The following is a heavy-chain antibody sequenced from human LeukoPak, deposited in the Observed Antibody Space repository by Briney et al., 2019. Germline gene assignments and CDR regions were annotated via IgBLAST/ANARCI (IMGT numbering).Heavy chain of an antibody. J-gene: IGHJ5*02. V-gene: IGHV4-31*03. CDR3: ARDRHIAVFGVVPHRWFDP. CDR2: IYYNGST. CDR1: GGSISSSGYY. Sequence: PSETLSLTCTVSGGSISSSGYYWSWIRQHPGKSLEWIGNIYYNGSTNYNPSLKSRLSISLDTAKNQISLKLSSVTAADTAVYYCARDRHIAVFGVVPHRWFDPWGQGALVTVSS. D-gene: IGHD3-3*01.